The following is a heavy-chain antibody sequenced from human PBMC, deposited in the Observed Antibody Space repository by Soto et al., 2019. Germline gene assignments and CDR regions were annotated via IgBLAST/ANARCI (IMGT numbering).Heavy chain of an antibody. D-gene: IGHD2-8*01. CDR3: ARVTGGVYASWFDP. CDR1: GGSISSYY. CDR2: IYYSGST. Sequence: PSETLSLTCTVSGGSISSYYWSWIRQPPGKGLEWIGYIYYSGSTNYNPSLKSRVTISVDTSKNQFSLKLSSVTAADTAVYYCARVTGGVYASWFDPWGQGTLVTV. V-gene: IGHV4-59*01. J-gene: IGHJ5*02.